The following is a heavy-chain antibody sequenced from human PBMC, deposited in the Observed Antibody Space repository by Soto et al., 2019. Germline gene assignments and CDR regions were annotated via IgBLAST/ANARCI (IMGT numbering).Heavy chain of an antibody. D-gene: IGHD2-21*02. Sequence: SETLSLTCAVYGGPFTNSFWTWICQPPGKGLEWIGYMYNTGSTVYNPSFKSRVTISVDTSKNQFSLKLNSVTAADTAVYCCARDLWGYCGTDCYPLHVWGQGTTVTVSS. CDR3: ARDLWGYCGTDCYPLHV. CDR2: MYNTGST. V-gene: IGHV4-59*01. J-gene: IGHJ6*02. CDR1: GGPFTNSF.